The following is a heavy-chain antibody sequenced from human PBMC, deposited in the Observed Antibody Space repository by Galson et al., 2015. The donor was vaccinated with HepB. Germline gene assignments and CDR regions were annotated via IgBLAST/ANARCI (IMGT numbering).Heavy chain of an antibody. D-gene: IGHD2-8*02. CDR2: IIPNGGVT. CDR1: GYTFTSHK. CDR3: ARDSNAWSIDY. J-gene: IGHJ4*02. V-gene: IGHV1-46*01. Sequence: SVKVSCKASGYTFTSHKMYWVRQAPGQGLEWMGIIIPNGGVTRYPQKFQGRLTVTRDTSTSTVYMELSSLTSEDTAVYYCARDSNAWSIDYWGQGTLVTVSS.